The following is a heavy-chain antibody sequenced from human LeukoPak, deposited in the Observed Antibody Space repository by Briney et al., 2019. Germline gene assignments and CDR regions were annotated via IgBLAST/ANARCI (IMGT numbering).Heavy chain of an antibody. Sequence: ASVTVSCTASGYTFTSYGISWVRQAPGQGLEWMGWISACNGNTDYAQKLQGRVTMTTDTSTSTAYMELRSLRSDDTAVYYCARDLSSGRYYFDYWGQGTLVTVSS. D-gene: IGHD6-19*01. V-gene: IGHV1-18*01. CDR3: ARDLSSGRYYFDY. CDR2: ISACNGNT. CDR1: GYTFTSYG. J-gene: IGHJ4*02.